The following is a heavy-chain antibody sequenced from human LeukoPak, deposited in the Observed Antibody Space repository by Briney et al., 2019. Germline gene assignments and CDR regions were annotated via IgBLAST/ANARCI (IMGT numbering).Heavy chain of an antibody. CDR2: VRGSGIIT. Sequence: GGSLRLSCAASRFTFSSYWMSWVRQAPGKGLEWVSAVRGSGIITQYADSVKGRFIISRDNAKNSLYLQMNSLRAEDTAVYYCAREAPWGDGYNCWGQGTLVTVSS. V-gene: IGHV3-21*01. D-gene: IGHD5-24*01. J-gene: IGHJ4*02. CDR1: RFTFSSYW. CDR3: AREAPWGDGYNC.